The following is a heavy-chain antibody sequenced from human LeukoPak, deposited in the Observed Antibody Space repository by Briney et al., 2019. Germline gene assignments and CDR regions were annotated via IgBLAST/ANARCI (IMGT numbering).Heavy chain of an antibody. J-gene: IGHJ4*02. CDR2: ISPYNGHR. CDR1: GYRFTSHG. CDR3: VSGRDFDY. Sequence: ASVTVSCTASGYRFTSHGITWVRQAPGQGLEWMGWISPYNGHRDYAQTLQGRVTMTTDTYTSTAYMELRSLRSDDTAVYYCVSGRDFDYWGQGTLVTVSS. V-gene: IGHV1-18*01.